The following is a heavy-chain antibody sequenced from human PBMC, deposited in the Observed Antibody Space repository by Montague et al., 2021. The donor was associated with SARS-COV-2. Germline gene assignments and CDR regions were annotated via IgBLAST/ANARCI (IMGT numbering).Heavy chain of an antibody. CDR2: IYWDDDK. J-gene: IGHJ4*02. D-gene: IGHD3-22*01. CDR1: GFSLSTSGVG. CDR3: AHRLGRHYDINGHLWRQFDY. Sequence: PALVKPTQTLTLTCTFSGFSLSTSGVGVGWIRQPPGKALEWLALIYWDDDKRYSPSLKTRLTITKDTSKNQVVLTMTNMDPVDTATYYCAHRLGRHYDINGHLWRQFDYWGQGTLVTVSS. V-gene: IGHV2-5*02.